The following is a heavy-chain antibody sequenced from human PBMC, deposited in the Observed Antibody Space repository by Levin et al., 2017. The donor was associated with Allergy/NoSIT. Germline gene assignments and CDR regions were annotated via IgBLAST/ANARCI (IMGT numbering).Heavy chain of an antibody. D-gene: IGHD3-10*01. Sequence: GESLKISCAASGFTFSDSAMHWVRQASGKGLEWVGRVRSKANIYATSYAASVKGRFPIPRDDSKNTAYLQMKSLKTEDTAVYYCTRTLGENLIRGITGMDVWGKGTTVTVSS. CDR2: VRSKANIYAT. CDR3: TRTLGENLIRGITGMDV. J-gene: IGHJ6*03. CDR1: GFTFSDSA. V-gene: IGHV3-73*01.